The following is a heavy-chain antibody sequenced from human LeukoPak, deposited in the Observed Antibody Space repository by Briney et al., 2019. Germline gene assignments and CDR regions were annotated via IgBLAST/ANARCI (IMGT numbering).Heavy chain of an antibody. CDR1: GFTFSSYG. J-gene: IGHJ3*02. CDR2: IRYDGSNK. CDR3: AKVRNWGLDAFDI. V-gene: IGHV3-30*02. Sequence: GGSLRLSCAASGFTFSSYGMHWVRQAPGKGLEGVAFIRYDGSNKYYADSVKGRFTISRDNSKNTLYLQMNSLRAEDTAVYYCAKVRNWGLDAFDIWGQGTMVTVSS. D-gene: IGHD7-27*01.